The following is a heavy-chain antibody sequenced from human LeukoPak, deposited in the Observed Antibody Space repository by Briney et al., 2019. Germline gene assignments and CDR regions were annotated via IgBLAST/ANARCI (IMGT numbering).Heavy chain of an antibody. Sequence: PSETLSLTCTVSGGSISSYYWSWIRQPAGKGLEWIGRVYTTGCTNYNPSLKSRVTMSVDTSKNQFSLKLSSVTAADTAVYYCARGWIDGLDYWGQGTLVTVSS. D-gene: IGHD2-2*03. CDR3: ARGWIDGLDY. CDR1: GGSISSYY. V-gene: IGHV4-4*07. J-gene: IGHJ4*02. CDR2: VYTTGCT.